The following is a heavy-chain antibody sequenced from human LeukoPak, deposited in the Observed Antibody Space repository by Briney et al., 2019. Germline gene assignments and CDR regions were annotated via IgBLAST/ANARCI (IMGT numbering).Heavy chain of an antibody. D-gene: IGHD2-15*01. V-gene: IGHV4-39*01. CDR3: ARTPYLCSGGSCYSGYFDY. J-gene: IGHJ4*02. CDR2: IYDSGST. Sequence: MPSETLSLTCTVSGGSIRSSYYYWGWIRQPPGKGLEWIGSIYDSGSTYYNPSLKSRVTISVDTSKNQFSLKLSSVTAADTAVYYCARTPYLCSGGSCYSGYFDYWGQGTLVTVSS. CDR1: GGSIRSSYYY.